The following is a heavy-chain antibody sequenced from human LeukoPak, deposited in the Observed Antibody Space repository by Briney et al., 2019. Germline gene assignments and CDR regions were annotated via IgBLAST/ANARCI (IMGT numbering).Heavy chain of an antibody. J-gene: IGHJ5*02. CDR3: ARDRSGDDDFWSGYYTNYFDP. Sequence: GGSLRLSCAASGFTFSDSAMHWVRQASGKGLEWVGRIRSKTNNYETAYGESVKGRVTISRDDSRNTAYLQMNSLKIEDTAVYYCARDRSGDDDFWSGYYTNYFDPWGQGTLVTVSS. CDR2: IRSKTNNYET. V-gene: IGHV3-73*01. D-gene: IGHD3-3*01. CDR1: GFTFSDSA.